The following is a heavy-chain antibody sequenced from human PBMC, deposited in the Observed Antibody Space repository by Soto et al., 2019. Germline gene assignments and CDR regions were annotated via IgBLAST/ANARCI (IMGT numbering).Heavy chain of an antibody. D-gene: IGHD1-1*01. CDR3: ARGEATGTPFFDY. J-gene: IGHJ4*02. CDR2: ISSTSSFI. V-gene: IGHV3-21*01. CDR1: GFTFSTYT. Sequence: EVQLVESGGGLVQPGGSLRLSCAASGFTFSTYTMNWVRQAPGKGLEWVSSISSTSSFIYYRDSVKGRFTISRDNAKKSLYLQMNSLSAEDTAIYYCARGEATGTPFFDYWGQGTLVTVSS.